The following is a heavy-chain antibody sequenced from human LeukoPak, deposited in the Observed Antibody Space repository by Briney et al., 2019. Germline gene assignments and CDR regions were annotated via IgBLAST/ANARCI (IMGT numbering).Heavy chain of an antibody. J-gene: IGHJ4*02. CDR2: ISGSGGST. CDR1: GFTFSSYA. CDR3: AKDRYLEYQLLSVFDY. V-gene: IGHV3-23*01. D-gene: IGHD2-2*01. Sequence: GGSLGLSCAASGFTFSSYAMSWVRQAPGKGLEWVSAISGSGGSTYYADSVKGRFTISRDNSKNTLYLQMNSLRAEDTAVYYCAKDRYLEYQLLSVFDYWGQGTLVTVSS.